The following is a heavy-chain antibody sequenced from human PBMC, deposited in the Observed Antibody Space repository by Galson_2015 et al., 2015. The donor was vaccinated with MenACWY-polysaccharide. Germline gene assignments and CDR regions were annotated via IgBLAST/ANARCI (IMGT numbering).Heavy chain of an antibody. CDR2: IIPFSATG. Sequence: SVKVSCKASRGTLSDYTISWVRQAPGQGLEWMGRIIPFSATGNYAQKFQGRVTITADKSTSTAHMELSSLSSEDTAVYYCARVACSGTTCYFDYWGQGTLVTVSS. CDR1: RGTLSDYT. V-gene: IGHV1-69*08. D-gene: IGHD2-15*01. J-gene: IGHJ4*02. CDR3: ARVACSGTTCYFDY.